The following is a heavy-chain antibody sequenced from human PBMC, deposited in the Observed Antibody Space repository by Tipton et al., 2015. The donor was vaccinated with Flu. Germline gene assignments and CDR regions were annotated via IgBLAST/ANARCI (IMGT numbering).Heavy chain of an antibody. V-gene: IGHV5-51*01. CDR1: GYNFNTYW. Sequence: VQSGAEVKKPGESLKISCKGSGYNFNTYWIGWVRQMPGKGLEWVGIIYPGDSDTRYGPSFQGRVTISADKSISTAYLQWNSLKASDTAIYYCARQGWLSLRGATDYWGQGTLVTVST. J-gene: IGHJ4*02. CDR3: ARQGWLSLRGATDY. D-gene: IGHD3-10*01. CDR2: IYPGDSDT.